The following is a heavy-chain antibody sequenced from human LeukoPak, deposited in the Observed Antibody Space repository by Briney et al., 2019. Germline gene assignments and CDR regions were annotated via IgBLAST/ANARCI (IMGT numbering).Heavy chain of an antibody. CDR3: ASAIDTATPVYHYYGMDV. J-gene: IGHJ6*04. V-gene: IGHV3-21*01. Sequence: GGSLRLSCAASGFTFSSYSMNWVRQAPGKGQEWVSSISSSSSYIYYADSVKGRFTISRDNAKNSLYLQMNSLRAEDTAVYYCASAIDTATPVYHYYGMDVWGKGTTVTVSS. D-gene: IGHD5-18*01. CDR1: GFTFSSYS. CDR2: ISSSSSYI.